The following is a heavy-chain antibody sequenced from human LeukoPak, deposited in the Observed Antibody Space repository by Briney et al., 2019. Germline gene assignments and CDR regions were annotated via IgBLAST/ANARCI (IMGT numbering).Heavy chain of an antibody. D-gene: IGHD3-22*01. J-gene: IGHJ4*02. Sequence: SETLSLTCTVSGGSISSSNYYWGWIRQPPGKGLEWIGYIYYSGSTNYNPSLKSRVTISVDTSKNQFSLKLSSVTAADTAVYYCARLDYYDSSGLYYFDYWGQGTLVTVSS. CDR1: GGSISSSNYY. CDR2: IYYSGST. CDR3: ARLDYYDSSGLYYFDY. V-gene: IGHV4-61*05.